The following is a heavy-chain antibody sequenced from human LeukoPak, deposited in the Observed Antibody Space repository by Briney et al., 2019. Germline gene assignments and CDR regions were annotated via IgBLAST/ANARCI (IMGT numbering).Heavy chain of an antibody. CDR2: IYYSETT. V-gene: IGHV4-59*01. CDR1: GGSISSYY. CDR3: ARGVYIAAAQYAY. J-gene: IGHJ4*02. D-gene: IGHD6-13*01. Sequence: SETLSLTCTVSGGSISSYYWSWIRQPPGKGLEWIGYIYYSETTNYNPSLKSRVTISVDTSKNQFSLKLSSVTAADTAVYYCARGVYIAAAQYAYWGQGTLVTVSS.